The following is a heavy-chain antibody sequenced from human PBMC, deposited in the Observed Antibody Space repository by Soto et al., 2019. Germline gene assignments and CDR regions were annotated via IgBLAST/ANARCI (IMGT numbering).Heavy chain of an antibody. D-gene: IGHD1-26*01. CDR3: AKFTKKELRGPYFDY. V-gene: IGHV3-30*18. CDR2: ISYDGSNK. Sequence: GGSLRLSCAASGFTFSSYGMHWVRQAPGKGLEWVAVISYDGSNKYYADSVKGRFTISRDNSKNTLYLQMNSLRAEDTAVYYCAKFTKKELRGPYFDYWGKGTLVTVSS. J-gene: IGHJ4*02. CDR1: GFTFSSYG.